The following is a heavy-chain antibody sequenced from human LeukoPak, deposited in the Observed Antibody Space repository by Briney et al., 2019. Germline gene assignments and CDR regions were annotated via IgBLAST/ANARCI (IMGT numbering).Heavy chain of an antibody. CDR3: ASAGDITIFGVVITGPNDY. J-gene: IGHJ4*02. Sequence: GASVKVSCKASGYTFTVYYMHWVRQAPGQGLEWMGWINPNSGGTNYAQKFQGRVTMTRDTSISTAYMELSRPRSDDTAVYYCASAGDITIFGVVITGPNDYWGQGTLVTVSS. D-gene: IGHD3-3*01. CDR2: INPNSGGT. V-gene: IGHV1-2*02. CDR1: GYTFTVYY.